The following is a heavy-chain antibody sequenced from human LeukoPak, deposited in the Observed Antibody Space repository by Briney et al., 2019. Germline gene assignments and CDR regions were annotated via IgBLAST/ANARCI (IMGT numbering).Heavy chain of an antibody. J-gene: IGHJ5*02. CDR2: ISGSGGST. CDR1: GFTFRSYG. CDR3: AHPTEYSSSWYGNWFDP. D-gene: IGHD6-13*01. Sequence: GGSLRLSCAASGFTFRSYGMHWVRQAPGKGLEWVSAISGSGGSTYYADSLKGRFTISRDNSKNTLYLQMNSLRAEDTAVYYCAHPTEYSSSWYGNWFDPWGQGTLVTVSS. V-gene: IGHV3-23*01.